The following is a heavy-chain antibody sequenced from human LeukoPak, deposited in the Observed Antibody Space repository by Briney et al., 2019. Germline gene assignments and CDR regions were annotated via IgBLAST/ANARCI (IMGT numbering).Heavy chain of an antibody. V-gene: IGHV4-59*01. D-gene: IGHD3-22*01. CDR1: GGSISTYY. CDR2: IYYSGNT. Sequence: SETLSLTCTVSGGSISTYYWSWIRQPPGKGLEWIGYIYYSGNTNYNPSLKSRVTISVDTSKNQFSLKLSSVTAADTAVYYCARLTYYYKSGGSSNWFDPWGQGTLVTVSS. CDR3: ARLTYYYKSGGSSNWFDP. J-gene: IGHJ5*02.